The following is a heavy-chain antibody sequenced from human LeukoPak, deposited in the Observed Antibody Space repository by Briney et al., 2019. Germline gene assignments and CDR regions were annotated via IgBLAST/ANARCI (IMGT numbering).Heavy chain of an antibody. D-gene: IGHD2-2*01. CDR1: GGSFSGYY. Sequence: SETLSLTCAVYGGSFSGYYWSWIRQPPGKGLEWIGEINHSGSTNYNPSLKSRVTISVDTSKNQFSLKLSSVTAADTAVYYCARDGRTSPNWFDPWGQGTLVTVSS. CDR3: ARDGRTSPNWFDP. CDR2: INHSGST. V-gene: IGHV4-34*01. J-gene: IGHJ5*02.